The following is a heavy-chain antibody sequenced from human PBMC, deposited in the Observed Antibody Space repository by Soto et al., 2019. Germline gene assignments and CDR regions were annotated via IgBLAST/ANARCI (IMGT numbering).Heavy chain of an antibody. J-gene: IGHJ4*02. CDR1: GFTFSSYG. CDR2: IWYDGSNK. Sequence: QVQLVESGGGVVQPGRSLRLSCAASGFTFSSYGMHWVRQAPGRGLEWVAVIWYDGSNKYYADSVKGRFTISRDNYKNTLYLQMNSLRGEDTAVDYCAREAVSWRGGRSWWDWGQGTLVTVSS. CDR3: AREAVSWRGGRSWWD. V-gene: IGHV3-33*01. D-gene: IGHD6-13*01.